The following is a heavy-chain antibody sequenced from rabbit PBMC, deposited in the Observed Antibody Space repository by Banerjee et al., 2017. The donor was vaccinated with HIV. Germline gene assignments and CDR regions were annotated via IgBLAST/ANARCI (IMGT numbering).Heavy chain of an antibody. CDR1: GFSFSSSYW. J-gene: IGHJ4*01. D-gene: IGHD4-1*01. Sequence: QSLEESGGDLVKPGASLTLTCTASGFSFSSSYWICWVRQAPGKGLEWLACIAAGNGITYYTTWAKGRFTISKTSSTTVTLQMTSLTAADTATYFCARDGDWSTGWGVFNLWGPGTL. CDR3: ARDGDWSTGWGVFNL. V-gene: IGHV1S40*01. CDR2: IAAGNGIT.